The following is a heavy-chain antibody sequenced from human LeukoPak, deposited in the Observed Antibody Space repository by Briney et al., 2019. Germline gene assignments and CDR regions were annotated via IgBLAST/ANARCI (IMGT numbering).Heavy chain of an antibody. CDR1: GYTFTGYY. Sequence: GASXKVSCKASGYTFTGYYMHWVRQAPGQGREWMGWINPNSGGTNYAQKFQGRVTMTRDTSISTAYMELSRLRSDDTAVYYCARERIAGDAFDIWGQGTMVTVSS. V-gene: IGHV1-2*02. CDR3: ARERIAGDAFDI. CDR2: INPNSGGT. D-gene: IGHD6-13*01. J-gene: IGHJ3*02.